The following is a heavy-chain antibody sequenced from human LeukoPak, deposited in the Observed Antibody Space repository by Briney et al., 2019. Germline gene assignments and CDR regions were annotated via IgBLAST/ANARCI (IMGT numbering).Heavy chain of an antibody. CDR1: GGSISSSSYY. D-gene: IGHD3-22*01. Sequence: KTSETLSLTCTVSGGSISSSSYYWGWIRQPPGKGLEWIGYIYYSGSTNYNPSLKSRVTISVDTSKNQFSLKLSSVTAADTAVYYCARAVHYYDRLDYWGQGTLVTVSS. CDR2: IYYSGST. V-gene: IGHV4-61*05. CDR3: ARAVHYYDRLDY. J-gene: IGHJ4*02.